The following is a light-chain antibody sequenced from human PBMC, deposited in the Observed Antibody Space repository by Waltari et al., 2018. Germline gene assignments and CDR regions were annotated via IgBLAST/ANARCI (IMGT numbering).Light chain of an antibody. CDR1: QSLLYSSNNKNY. Sequence: DIVMTQSPDSLAVSRGERATINCKSSQSLLYSSNNKNYLAWYQQKLGQPPKLLFYWASTRESGVPDRFSGSGSGTDFTLTISSLQAEDVAVYYCQQYYGTPPYTFGQGTKLEIK. V-gene: IGKV4-1*01. CDR3: QQYYGTPPYT. CDR2: WAS. J-gene: IGKJ2*01.